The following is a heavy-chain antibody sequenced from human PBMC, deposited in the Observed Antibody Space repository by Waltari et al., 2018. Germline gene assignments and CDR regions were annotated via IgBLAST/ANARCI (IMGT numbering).Heavy chain of an antibody. CDR2: IYYSGST. D-gene: IGHD1-1*01. CDR1: GGSISSYY. Sequence: QVQLQESGPGLVKPSETLSLTCTVSGGSISSYYWSWIRQPPGKGLEWIGYIYYSGSTNYNPSLKSRVTISVDTSKNQFSLKLSSVTAADTAVYYCARDVEPRRGVFDPWGQGTLVTVSS. V-gene: IGHV4-59*01. CDR3: ARDVEPRRGVFDP. J-gene: IGHJ5*02.